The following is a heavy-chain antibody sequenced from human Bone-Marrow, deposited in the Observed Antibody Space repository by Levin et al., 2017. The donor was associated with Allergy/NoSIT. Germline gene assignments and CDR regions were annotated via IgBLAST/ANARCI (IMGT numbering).Heavy chain of an antibody. Sequence: PGGSLRLSCAASGFTVSSNYMSWVRQAPGKGLEWVSVIYSGGSTYYADSVKGRFTISRDNSKNTLYLQMNSLRAEDTAVYYCARGSGWFGEGEVSHYYYDGMDVWGQGTTVTVSS. CDR1: GFTVSSNY. CDR2: IYSGGST. J-gene: IGHJ6*02. V-gene: IGHV3-53*01. CDR3: ARGSGWFGEGEVSHYYYDGMDV. D-gene: IGHD3-10*01.